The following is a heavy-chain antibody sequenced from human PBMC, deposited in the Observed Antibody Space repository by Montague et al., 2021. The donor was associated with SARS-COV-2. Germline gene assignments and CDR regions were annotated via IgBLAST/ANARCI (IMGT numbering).Heavy chain of an antibody. D-gene: IGHD2-21*01. V-gene: IGHV4-34*01. CDR3: ASHCGGRCYFGMDV. CDR2: ISHGGGT. CDR1: GGPFSSY. J-gene: IGHJ6*02. Sequence: SETLSLTCDVYGGPFSSYWSWIRQPPGRGLEWVGQISHGGGTNYNPSLKSRVTISVDTSKNQVSLKLSSVTAADTAVYYCASHCGGRCYFGMDVWGQGTTVTVPS.